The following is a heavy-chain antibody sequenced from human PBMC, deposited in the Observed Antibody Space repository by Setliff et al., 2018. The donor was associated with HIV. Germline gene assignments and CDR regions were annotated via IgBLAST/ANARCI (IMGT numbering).Heavy chain of an antibody. Sequence: SVKVSCKASGGTFSSYAISWVRQAPGQGLEWMGGIIPIIGITNQAQKFQGRVTITADKSTNTAYMELRSLRSEDTAVYYCARGAPGRSCSGGSCSYFDYWGQGTLVTVSS. J-gene: IGHJ4*02. CDR3: ARGAPGRSCSGGSCSYFDY. CDR1: GGTFSSYA. D-gene: IGHD2-15*01. V-gene: IGHV1-69*10. CDR2: IIPIIGIT.